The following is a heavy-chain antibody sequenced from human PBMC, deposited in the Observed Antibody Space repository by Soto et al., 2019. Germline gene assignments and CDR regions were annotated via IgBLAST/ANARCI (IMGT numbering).Heavy chain of an antibody. D-gene: IGHD4-17*01. J-gene: IGHJ6*03. CDR2: IWYDGSNK. V-gene: IGHV3-33*01. Sequence: TGGSLRLSCAASGFTFSSYGMHWVRQAPGKGLEWVAVIWYDGSNKYYADSVKGRFTISRDNSKNTLYLQMNSLRAEDTAVYYCARDTYGDYYYMDVWGKGTTVTVSS. CDR3: ARDTYGDYYYMDV. CDR1: GFTFSSYG.